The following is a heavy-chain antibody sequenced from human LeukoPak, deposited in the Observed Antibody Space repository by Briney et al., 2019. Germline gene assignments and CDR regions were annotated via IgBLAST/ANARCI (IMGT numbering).Heavy chain of an antibody. CDR1: GGSISSYY. Sequence: SETLSLTCTASGGSISSYYWSWIRPPPGKGMEWIGYIYYSGSTNYNPSLKSRVTISVHTSKNQFSLKLSSVTAADTAVYYCARAGSSSGYDRVGAFDIWGQGTMVTVSS. CDR2: IYYSGST. D-gene: IGHD3-22*01. J-gene: IGHJ3*02. CDR3: ARAGSSSGYDRVGAFDI. V-gene: IGHV4-59*01.